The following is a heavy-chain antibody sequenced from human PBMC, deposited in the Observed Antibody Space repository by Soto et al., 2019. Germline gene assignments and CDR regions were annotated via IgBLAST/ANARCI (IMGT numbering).Heavy chain of an antibody. CDR1: GFTFDTYA. Sequence: GASLKISCVAPGFTFDTYALNWVRQAPGKGLEWVSAIGSSGSTYYADSVKGRFTISRDTPKKTLYLQMNSLRVEDTAKYYCAKGFRSLEWYSLAPFDYWGQGALVTVSS. CDR3: AKGFRSLEWYSLAPFDY. J-gene: IGHJ4*02. V-gene: IGHV3-23*01. D-gene: IGHD3-3*01. CDR2: IGSSGST.